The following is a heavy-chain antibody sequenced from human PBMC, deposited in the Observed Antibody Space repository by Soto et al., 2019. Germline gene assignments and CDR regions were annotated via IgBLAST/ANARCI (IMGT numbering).Heavy chain of an antibody. Sequence: QVQVVQFGAEVKKPGSSVKVSCKASGGTFSSYTITWVRQAPGQGLEWLGRIIPICGVTNYAQKFQDSLTMSADRPTTTAYMELSSLTSADTAVYYCVRDWESTTQTWGFGDSWGQGTLVTVSS. J-gene: IGHJ4*02. V-gene: IGHV1-69*04. CDR3: VRDWESTTQTWGFGDS. CDR2: IIPICGVT. CDR1: GGTFSSYT. D-gene: IGHD3-10*01.